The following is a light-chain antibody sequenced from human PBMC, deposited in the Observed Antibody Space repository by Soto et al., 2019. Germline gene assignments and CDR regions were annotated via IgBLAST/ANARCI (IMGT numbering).Light chain of an antibody. CDR2: GNS. CDR1: SSNIGAGYD. J-gene: IGLJ1*01. V-gene: IGLV1-40*01. CDR3: QSFDSSLSVFV. Sequence: QAVVTQPTSVSGAPGQRVTISCNGSSSNIGAGYDVHWYRHLPGTAPKVLISGNSNRPSGVPDRFSGSKSGTSASLAITGLQAEDEAEYYCQSFDSSLSVFVFGTGTKLTVL.